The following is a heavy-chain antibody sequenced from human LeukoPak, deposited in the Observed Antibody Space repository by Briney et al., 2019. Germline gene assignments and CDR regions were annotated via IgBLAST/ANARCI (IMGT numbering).Heavy chain of an antibody. CDR3: ARWSCDH. CDR1: GFTFSSYG. Sequence: GGSLRLSCAASGFTFSSYGMHWVRQAPGKGLEWVAVIWYHGSEKYYADSVKGRFTISRDNSKNTLFLQMSSLTAEDTAVYYCARWSCDHWGQGTLVTVSS. V-gene: IGHV3-33*01. J-gene: IGHJ5*02. CDR2: IWYHGSEK.